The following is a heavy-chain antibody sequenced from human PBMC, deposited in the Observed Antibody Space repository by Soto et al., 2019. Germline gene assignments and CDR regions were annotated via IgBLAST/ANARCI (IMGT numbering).Heavy chain of an antibody. V-gene: IGHV2-26*01. CDR2: IFSNDEK. CDR3: ARIRGLGYCCGGSCYSTSRWFHP. J-gene: IGHJ5*02. D-gene: IGHD2-15*01. CDR1: GFSLSNARMG. Sequence: QVTLKESGPVLVKPTETLTLTCTVSGFSLSNARMGVSWIRQPPGKALEWLAHIFSNDEKSYSTSLKSRLTISQGPSQNQVGLTMTNLDPVDPAPYYCARIRGLGYCCGGSCYSTSRWFHPWGQGTLVTVSS.